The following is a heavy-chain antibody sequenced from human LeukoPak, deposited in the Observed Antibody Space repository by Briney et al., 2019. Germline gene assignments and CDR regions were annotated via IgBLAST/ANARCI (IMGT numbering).Heavy chain of an antibody. D-gene: IGHD5-18*01. CDR2: VTNNGGST. V-gene: IGHV3-23*01. CDR1: GFTFSSYA. Sequence: GGSLRLSCAASGFTFSSYAMSWVRQAPGKGLEWVSTVTNNGGSTYYADSVKGRFTISRDNSKNTLYLQMNSLRAEDTAIYYSAKWIHPSWIQQCLDYWGQGTLVTVSS. J-gene: IGHJ4*02. CDR3: AKWIHPSWIQQCLDY.